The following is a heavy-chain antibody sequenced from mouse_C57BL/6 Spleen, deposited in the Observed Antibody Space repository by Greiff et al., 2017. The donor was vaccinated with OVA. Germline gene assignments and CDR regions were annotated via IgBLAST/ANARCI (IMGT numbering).Heavy chain of an antibody. D-gene: IGHD1-1*01. J-gene: IGHJ2*01. Sequence: VQLQQPGAELVKPGASVKMSCKASGYTFTSYWITWVKQRPGQGLEWIGDIYPGSGSTTYNEKFKSKATLTVDTSSSTAYMQLSSLTSEDSAVYYCASSTYYYDRSYFDDWGQGTTLTVSA. CDR3: ASSTYYYDRSYFDD. CDR1: GYTFTSYW. V-gene: IGHV1-55*01. CDR2: IYPGSGST.